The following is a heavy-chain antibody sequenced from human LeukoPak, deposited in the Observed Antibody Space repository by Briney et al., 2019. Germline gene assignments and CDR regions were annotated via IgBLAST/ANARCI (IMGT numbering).Heavy chain of an antibody. J-gene: IGHJ6*02. D-gene: IGHD2-15*01. V-gene: IGHV1-8*01. CDR3: ASMGYCSGGSCYPYYYYGMDV. Sequence: GSVRVSCKASGYTFTRYDINWVRQAPGQGLEWMGWMKHNSGNTGYAHKFQARVTMPRNTPISTAYMELSSLRSEHPAVYYCASMGYCSGGSCYPYYYYGMDVWGQGTTVTVSS. CDR1: GYTFTRYD. CDR2: MKHNSGNT.